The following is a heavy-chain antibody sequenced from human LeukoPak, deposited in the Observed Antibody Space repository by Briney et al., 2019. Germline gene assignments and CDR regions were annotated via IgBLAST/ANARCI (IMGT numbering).Heavy chain of an antibody. J-gene: IGHJ4*02. V-gene: IGHV1-8*01. D-gene: IGHD6-13*01. CDR1: GYTFTSYD. CDR2: MNPNSGNT. Sequence: ASVKVSCKASGYTFTSYDINWVRQATGQGLEWMGWMNPNSGNTGYAQKFQGRVTMTRNTSISTAYMELSSLRSEDTAVYYCARGFPRAYSSRWYYFDYWGQGTLVTVSS. CDR3: ARGFPRAYSSRWYYFDY.